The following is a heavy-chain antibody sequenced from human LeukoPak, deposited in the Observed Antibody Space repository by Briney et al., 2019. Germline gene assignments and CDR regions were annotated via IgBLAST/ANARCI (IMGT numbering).Heavy chain of an antibody. CDR2: INAGNGNT. CDR3: ARGGVATIRTPFDY. D-gene: IGHD5-12*01. J-gene: IGHJ4*02. Sequence: GASVKVSCKASGYTFTSYAMHWVRQAPGQRLEGMGWINAGNGNTKYSQKFQGRVTITRDTSASTAYMELSSLRSEDTAVYYCARGGVATIRTPFDYWGQGTLVTVSS. V-gene: IGHV1-3*01. CDR1: GYTFTSYA.